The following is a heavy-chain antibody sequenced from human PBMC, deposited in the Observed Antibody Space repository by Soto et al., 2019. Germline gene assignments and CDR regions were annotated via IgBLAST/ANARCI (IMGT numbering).Heavy chain of an antibody. Sequence: GGSLRLSCAASGFSFSSDSMGWVRQAPGKGLEWVSSISSSGSFMNYADSVKGRFTISRDNAKSSLYLQMSGLKDEDTAVYYCARDPPTGTTLDWADSWGQGTPVTVSS. CDR3: ARDPPTGTTLDWADS. CDR1: GFSFSSDS. CDR2: ISSSGSFM. D-gene: IGHD1-7*01. J-gene: IGHJ4*02. V-gene: IGHV3-21*01.